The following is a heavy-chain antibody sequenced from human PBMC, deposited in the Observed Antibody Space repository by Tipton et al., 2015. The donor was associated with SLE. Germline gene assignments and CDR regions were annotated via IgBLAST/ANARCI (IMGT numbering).Heavy chain of an antibody. D-gene: IGHD6-19*01. CDR2: IYPGDSDT. V-gene: IGHV5-51*01. CDR1: GYTFTSYW. CDR3: ARHPLSSGWYLYYFDY. Sequence: VQLVQSGAEVKKPGESLRISCKGSGYTFTSYWIGWVRQMPGKGLEWMGIIYPGDSDTRYSPSFQGQVTISADKSISTAYLQWSSLKASDTAMYYCARHPLSSGWYLYYFDYWGQGTLVTVSS. J-gene: IGHJ4*02.